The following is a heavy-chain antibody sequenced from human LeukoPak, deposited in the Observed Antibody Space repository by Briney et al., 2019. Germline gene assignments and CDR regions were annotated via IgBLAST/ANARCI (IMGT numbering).Heavy chain of an antibody. D-gene: IGHD3-10*01. Sequence: GGSLRLSCAASGFTFSSYAMTWVRQAPGKGLEWVAVIWYDGSNKYYADSVKGRFTISRDNSKNTLYLQMNSLRAEDTAVYYCARDVNPHYYGSGSYYNYWGQGTLVTVSS. V-gene: IGHV3-33*08. J-gene: IGHJ4*02. CDR3: ARDVNPHYYGSGSYYNY. CDR1: GFTFSSYA. CDR2: IWYDGSNK.